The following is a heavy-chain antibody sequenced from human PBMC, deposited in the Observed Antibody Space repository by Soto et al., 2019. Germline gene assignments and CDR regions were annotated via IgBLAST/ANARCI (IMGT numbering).Heavy chain of an antibody. V-gene: IGHV1-69*13. D-gene: IGHD6-13*01. CDR1: GYTFTSYG. CDR3: AVRYSSSLGEFDY. J-gene: IGHJ4*02. Sequence: GASVKVSCKASGYTFTSYGITWVRQAPGQGLEWMGGIIPIFGTANYAQKFQGRVTITADESTSTAYMELSSLRSEDTAVYYCAVRYSSSLGEFDYWGQGTLVTVSS. CDR2: IIPIFGTA.